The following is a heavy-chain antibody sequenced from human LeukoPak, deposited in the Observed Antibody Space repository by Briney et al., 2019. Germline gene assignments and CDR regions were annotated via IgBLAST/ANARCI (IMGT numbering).Heavy chain of an antibody. CDR2: INPNSGGT. CDR3: ARSGSTAGYYDFWSPFDP. CDR1: GYTFTGYY. J-gene: IGHJ5*02. D-gene: IGHD3-3*01. Sequence: ASVKVSCQASGYTFTGYYMHWVRQAPGQGLEWMGWINPNSGGTNYAQKFQGRVTRARATSISTTSRELSRRRSDDTAVYYCARSGSTAGYYDFWSPFDPWGQGTLVTVSS. V-gene: IGHV1-2*02.